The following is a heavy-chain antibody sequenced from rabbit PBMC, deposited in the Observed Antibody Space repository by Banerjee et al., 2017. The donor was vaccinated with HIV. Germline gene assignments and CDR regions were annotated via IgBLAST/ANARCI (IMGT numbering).Heavy chain of an antibody. D-gene: IGHD8-1*01. J-gene: IGHJ4*01. Sequence: QSLEESGGDLVKPEGSLTLTCTASGFSFSSSYYICWVRQAPGKGLEWIACINAADDSKICYASWAKGRFTISKTSSTTVTLQMTSLTAADTATYFCARDLGGTSDLWGQGTLVT. CDR3: ARDLGGTSDL. CDR2: INAADDSKI. V-gene: IGHV1S40*01. CDR1: GFSFSSSYY.